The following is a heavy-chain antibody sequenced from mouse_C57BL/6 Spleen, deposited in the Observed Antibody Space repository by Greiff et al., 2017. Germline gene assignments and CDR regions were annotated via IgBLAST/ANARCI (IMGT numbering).Heavy chain of an antibody. J-gene: IGHJ2*01. CDR2: ISYDGSN. D-gene: IGHD1-1*01. CDR3: ARGLRNYFDY. V-gene: IGHV3-6*01. CDR1: GYSITSGYY. Sequence: EVHLVESGPGLVKPSQSLSLTCSVTGYSITSGYYWNWIRQFPGNKLEWMGYISYDGSNNYNPSLKNRISITRDTSKNQFFLKLNSVTTEDTATYYCARGLRNYFDYWGQGTTLTVSS.